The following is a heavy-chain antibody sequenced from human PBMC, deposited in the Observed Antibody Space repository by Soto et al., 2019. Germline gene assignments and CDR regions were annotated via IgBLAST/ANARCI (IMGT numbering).Heavy chain of an antibody. Sequence: GGSLRLSCAASGFTFSDAWMNWVRQAPGKGLEWVGRIKSKSDAETTDYGAPVKGRFTISRDDSKNTLYLQMNSLKTEDTGVYYCTTLERYYGPGSYLWGQGTLVTVSS. J-gene: IGHJ4*02. CDR3: TTLERYYGPGSYL. D-gene: IGHD3-10*01. CDR2: IKSKSDAETT. CDR1: GFTFSDAW. V-gene: IGHV3-15*07.